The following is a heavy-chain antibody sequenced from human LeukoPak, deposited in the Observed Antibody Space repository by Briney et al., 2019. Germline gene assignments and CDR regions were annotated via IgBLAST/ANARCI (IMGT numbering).Heavy chain of an antibody. CDR3: ARDAGDCGGDCPRWFDP. J-gene: IGHJ5*02. CDR1: GFTVSSNY. V-gene: IGHV3-74*01. D-gene: IGHD2-21*02. Sequence: HPGGSLRLSCAASGFTVSSNYMSWVRQAPGKGLVWVSHINSDGSSTRYADSVKGRFTISRDNAKNTLYLQMNSLRGEDTAVYYCARDAGDCGGDCPRWFDPWGQGTLVTVSS. CDR2: INSDGSST.